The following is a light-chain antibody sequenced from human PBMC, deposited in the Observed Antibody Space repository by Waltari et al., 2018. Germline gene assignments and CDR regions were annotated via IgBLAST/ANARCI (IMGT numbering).Light chain of an antibody. CDR1: QSVSSSW. V-gene: IGKV3-20*01. CDR3: QQYGSSPPYT. Sequence: EIVLTQSPGTLSLSPGEGATLSCRASQSVSSSWLAWYQQKPGQAPRLLIYGASSRATGIPDRFSGSGSGTNFTLTISRLEPEDFAVYYCQQYGSSPPYTFGQGTKLEIK. CDR2: GAS. J-gene: IGKJ2*01.